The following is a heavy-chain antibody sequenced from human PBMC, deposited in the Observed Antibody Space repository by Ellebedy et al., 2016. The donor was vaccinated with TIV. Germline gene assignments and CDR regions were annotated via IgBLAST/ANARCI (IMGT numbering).Heavy chain of an antibody. CDR2: ISNTGTT. CDR3: ARHGQFDY. Sequence: SETLSLXXSVSGGSINTKSYYWGWIRQPPGKGLEWIGAISNTGTTHYNESLKSRVTLSVDTSKNQFSLKLTSVTATDTAVYYCARHGQFDYWGQGTLVIVSS. J-gene: IGHJ4*02. CDR1: GGSINTKSYY. V-gene: IGHV4-39*01.